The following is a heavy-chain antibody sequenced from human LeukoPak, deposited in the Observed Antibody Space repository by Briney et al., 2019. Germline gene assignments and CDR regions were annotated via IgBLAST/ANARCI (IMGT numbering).Heavy chain of an antibody. CDR3: ARDPRTVRI. J-gene: IGHJ4*02. D-gene: IGHD1-1*01. V-gene: IGHV3-11*06. CDR2: ISGGGDDT. Sequence: GGSLRLSCAASGFTFTNSYMTWVRQAPGKGLEWLSYISGGGDDTNYADSVRGRFTISRDNAKNSLYLQMNSLRVEDTAVYYCARDPRTVRIWGQGTLATVSS. CDR1: GFTFTNSY.